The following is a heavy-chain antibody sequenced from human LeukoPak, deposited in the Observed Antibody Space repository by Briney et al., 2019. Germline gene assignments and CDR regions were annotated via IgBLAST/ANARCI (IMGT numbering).Heavy chain of an antibody. CDR1: GYRFTDYY. Sequence: GASVTVSCKASGYRFTDYYLNWVRRAPGQGLEWMGWINPDSGVTNYAQKFQGRVTMTRDTSTSTVYMELSRLRYDDTAVYYCAREDWFNLWGQGTLVTVSS. V-gene: IGHV1-2*02. CDR3: AREDWFNL. CDR2: INPDSGVT. J-gene: IGHJ5*02.